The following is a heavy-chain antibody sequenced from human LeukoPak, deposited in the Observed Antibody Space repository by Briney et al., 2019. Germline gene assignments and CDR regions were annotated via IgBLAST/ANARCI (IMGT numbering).Heavy chain of an antibody. J-gene: IGHJ6*02. Sequence: GGSLRLSCAASGFTFSSYWMSWVRQAPGKGLEWVANIKQDGSEKYYVGSVKGRFTISRDNAKNSLYLQMNSLRAEDTAVYYCARRGITGTTYYYYGMDVWGQGTTVTVSS. CDR1: GFTFSSYW. CDR2: IKQDGSEK. CDR3: ARRGITGTTYYYYGMDV. V-gene: IGHV3-7*03. D-gene: IGHD1-14*01.